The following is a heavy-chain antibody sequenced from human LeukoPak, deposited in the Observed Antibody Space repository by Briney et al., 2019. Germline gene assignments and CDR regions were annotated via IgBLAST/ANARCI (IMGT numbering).Heavy chain of an antibody. V-gene: IGHV3-74*01. CDR2: IHSDGSST. CDR3: ARRALTMVGGARPYYFDY. CDR1: GFTFSSYW. D-gene: IGHD3-10*01. J-gene: IGHJ4*02. Sequence: GGSLRLSCAASGFTFSSYWMHWVRQAPGKGLVWVSRIHSDGSSTSYADSVKGRFTISRDNAKNTLYLQINSLRAEDTAVYYCARRALTMVGGARPYYFDYWGQGTLVTVSS.